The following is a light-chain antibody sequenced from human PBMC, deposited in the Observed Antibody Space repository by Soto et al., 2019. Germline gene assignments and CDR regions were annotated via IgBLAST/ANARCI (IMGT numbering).Light chain of an antibody. V-gene: IGLV1-40*01. Sequence: QSVLTQPPSVSGAPGQRVTISCTGSSSNIGAGYDVHWYQQLPGTAPKLLIYGNSNRPSGVPDRFSGSKSATSASLVITGLQAEDEADYYCQSYDSSLSGSGVFGGGTKLTVL. CDR3: QSYDSSLSGSGV. J-gene: IGLJ2*01. CDR1: SSNIGAGYD. CDR2: GNS.